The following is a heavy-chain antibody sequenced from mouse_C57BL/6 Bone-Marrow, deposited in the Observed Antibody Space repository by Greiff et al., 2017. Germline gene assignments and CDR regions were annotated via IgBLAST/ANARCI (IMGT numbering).Heavy chain of an antibody. J-gene: IGHJ1*03. CDR1: GFNIKDDY. Sequence: VQLKESGAELVRPGASVKLSCTASGFNIKDDYMHWVKQRPEQGLEWIGRIDPENGDTDYASKFQGKATITADKSSNTAYMQLSSLTSEDTAVYYCTTYYGSSYWYFDVWGTGTTVTVSS. CDR2: IDPENGDT. CDR3: TTYYGSSYWYFDV. D-gene: IGHD1-1*01. V-gene: IGHV14-4*01.